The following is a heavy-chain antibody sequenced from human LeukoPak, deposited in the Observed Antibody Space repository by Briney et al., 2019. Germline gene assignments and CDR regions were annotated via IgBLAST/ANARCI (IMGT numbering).Heavy chain of an antibody. CDR3: TRTAYDYSNYLRAFDI. CDR2: IRSKANSYAT. Sequence: GRSLRLSCAASGFTFSGSAMHWVRQASGKGLEWVGRIRSKANSYATAYAASVKGRFTISRDDSKNTAYLQMNSLKTEDTAVYYCTRTAYDYSNYLRAFDIWGQGTMVTVSS. J-gene: IGHJ3*02. CDR1: GFTFSGSA. V-gene: IGHV3-73*01. D-gene: IGHD4-11*01.